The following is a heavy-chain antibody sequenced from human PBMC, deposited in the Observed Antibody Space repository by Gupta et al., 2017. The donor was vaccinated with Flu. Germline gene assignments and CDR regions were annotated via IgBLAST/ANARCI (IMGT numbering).Heavy chain of an antibody. Sequence: QVYLQESGPGLVKPWETLSLTCIVSGGSINRYFWSWIRQSPGKGLEWIGLAYYSGSTNYNPSLKSRVTILMDTTRNQFSLKLNSVTAADTAIYYCARHEGRVAVPGRFDVWGLGTLVTVSS. CDR1: GGSINRYF. V-gene: IGHV4-59*08. D-gene: IGHD6-13*01. CDR2: AYYSGST. CDR3: ARHEGRVAVPGRFDV. J-gene: IGHJ4*02.